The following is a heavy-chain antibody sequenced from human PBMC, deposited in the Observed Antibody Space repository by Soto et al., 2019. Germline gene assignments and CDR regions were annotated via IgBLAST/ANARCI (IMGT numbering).Heavy chain of an antibody. V-gene: IGHV4-30-4*01. D-gene: IGHD3-22*01. CDR1: GGSISSGDYY. CDR2: IYYSGST. CDR3: ARDGNYYDSSGYLDY. Sequence: SETLSLTCTVSGGSISSGDYYWSWIRQPPGKGLEWIGYIYYSGSTYYNPSLKSRVTISVDTSKNQFSLKLSSVTAADTAVYYCARDGNYYDSSGYLDYWGQRTLVTVSS. J-gene: IGHJ4*02.